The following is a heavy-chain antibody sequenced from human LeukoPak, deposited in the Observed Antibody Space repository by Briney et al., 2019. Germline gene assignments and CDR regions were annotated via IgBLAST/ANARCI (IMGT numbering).Heavy chain of an antibody. V-gene: IGHV1-2*06. Sequence: ASVKVSCKASGYTFTGYYMHWVRQAPGQGLEWMGRINPNSGGTNYAQKLQGRVTMTRDTSISTAYMELSRLRSDDTAVYYCAREEGYSYGYSPRYYYYYMDVWGKGTTVTVSS. CDR3: AREEGYSYGYSPRYYYYYMDV. J-gene: IGHJ6*03. CDR1: GYTFTGYY. D-gene: IGHD5-18*01. CDR2: INPNSGGT.